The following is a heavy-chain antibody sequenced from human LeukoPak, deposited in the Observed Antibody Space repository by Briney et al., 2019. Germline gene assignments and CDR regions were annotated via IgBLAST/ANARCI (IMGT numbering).Heavy chain of an antibody. CDR1: GFTFSNYW. CDR2: IKEDGSAK. Sequence: GGSLRLSCAASGFTFSNYWMSWVRQAPGKGLEWVANIKEDGSAKYHVDSVEGRFTISRDNAKNTLYLQTNSLRADDTAVYYCARDSPGYGAYDLGWGQGTLVTVSS. J-gene: IGHJ4*02. CDR3: ARDSPGYGAYDLG. V-gene: IGHV3-7*04. D-gene: IGHD5-12*01.